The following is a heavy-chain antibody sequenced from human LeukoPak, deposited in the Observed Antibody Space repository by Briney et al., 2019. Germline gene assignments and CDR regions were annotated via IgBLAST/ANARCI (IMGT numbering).Heavy chain of an antibody. V-gene: IGHV4-59*01. CDR3: ARARGSIFGVVIDY. J-gene: IGHJ4*02. Sequence: PSETLSLTCTVSGGSISSYYWSWIRQPPGKGPEWIGYIYYSGSTNYNPSLKSRVTISVDTSKNQFSLKLSSVTAADTAVYCCARARGSIFGVVIDYWGQGTLVTVSS. CDR1: GGSISSYY. D-gene: IGHD3-3*01. CDR2: IYYSGST.